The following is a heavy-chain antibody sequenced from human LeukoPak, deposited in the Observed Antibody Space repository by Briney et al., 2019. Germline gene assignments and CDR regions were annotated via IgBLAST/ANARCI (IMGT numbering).Heavy chain of an antibody. J-gene: IGHJ4*02. CDR3: ARGVPRLLDY. D-gene: IGHD2/OR15-2a*01. CDR1: GGSFSGYY. Sequence: SETLSLTCAVYGGSFSGYYWSWIRQPPGKGLEWIGEINHNGSTNYNPSLKSRVTISVDTSKNQFSLKLSSVTAADTAVYYCARGVPRLLDYWGQGTLVTVSS. CDR2: INHNGST. V-gene: IGHV4-34*01.